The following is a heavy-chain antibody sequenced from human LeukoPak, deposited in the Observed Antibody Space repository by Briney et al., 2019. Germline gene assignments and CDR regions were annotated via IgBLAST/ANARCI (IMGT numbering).Heavy chain of an antibody. J-gene: IGHJ3*01. CDR1: GFTFSNYW. V-gene: IGHV3-7*02. Sequence: GGSLRLSCAASGFTFSNYWMTWVRQAPGKGLEWVANIKQDGSDKYYVDSVKGRFTISRDNAENSLYLQVNNLSAEDTAVYYCASAGEINWGQGTMVTASS. CDR2: IKQDGSDK. D-gene: IGHD5-24*01. CDR3: ASAGEIN.